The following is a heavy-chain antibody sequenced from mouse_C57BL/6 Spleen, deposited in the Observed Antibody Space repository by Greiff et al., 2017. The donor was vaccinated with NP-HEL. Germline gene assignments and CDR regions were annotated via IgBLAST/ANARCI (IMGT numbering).Heavy chain of an antibody. CDR2: IDPNSGGT. J-gene: IGHJ1*03. Sequence: VQLQQPGAELVKPGASVKLSCKASGYTFTSYWMHWVKQRPGRGLEWIGRIDPNSGGTKYNEKFKSKATLTVDKPSSTAYMQLSSLTSEDSAVYYCARSLFITTVVGGYFDVWGTGTTVTVSS. V-gene: IGHV1-72*01. D-gene: IGHD1-1*01. CDR3: ARSLFITTVVGGYFDV. CDR1: GYTFTSYW.